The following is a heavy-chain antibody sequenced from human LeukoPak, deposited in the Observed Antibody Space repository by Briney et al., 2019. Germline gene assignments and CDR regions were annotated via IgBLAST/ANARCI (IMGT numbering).Heavy chain of an antibody. CDR1: GTSW. V-gene: IGHV3-74*01. Sequence: GGSLRLSCEGSGTSWMHWVRQVPGKGLVWVPRIKTDGSSTSYADSVKGRFTISRDNAKNTLSLQMNSLRVEDTAVYYCAAGDGVIMEYWGQGTLVTVSS. CDR3: AAGDGVIMEY. CDR2: IKTDGSST. J-gene: IGHJ4*02. D-gene: IGHD3-10*01.